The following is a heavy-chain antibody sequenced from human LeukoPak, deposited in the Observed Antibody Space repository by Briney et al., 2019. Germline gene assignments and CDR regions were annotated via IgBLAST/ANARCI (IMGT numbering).Heavy chain of an antibody. Sequence: SETLSLTCTVSGGSISSYYWSWIRQPAGKGLEWIGRIYTSGSTNYNPSLKSRVTMSVDTSKNQFSLKLSSVTAADTAVYYCASGYCSSTSCHTGDFQHWGQGTLVTVSS. CDR1: GGSISSYY. D-gene: IGHD2-2*02. CDR2: IYTSGST. J-gene: IGHJ1*01. V-gene: IGHV4-4*07. CDR3: ASGYCSSTSCHTGDFQH.